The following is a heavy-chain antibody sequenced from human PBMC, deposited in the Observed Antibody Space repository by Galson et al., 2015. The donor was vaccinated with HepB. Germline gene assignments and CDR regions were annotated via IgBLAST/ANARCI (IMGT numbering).Heavy chain of an antibody. CDR3: AKDGEGCSGGSCCGYPVARYFYGMDV. V-gene: IGHV3-30*18. Sequence: SLRLSCAASGFTFSNYGMHWVRQAPGKGLEWVAVISYVGSNKYYADSVKGRFTISRDNSKNTLYLQMNSLRAEDTAVYYCAKDGEGCSGGSCCGYPVARYFYGMDVWGQGTTVTVSS. D-gene: IGHD2-15*01. J-gene: IGHJ6*02. CDR1: GFTFSNYG. CDR2: ISYVGSNK.